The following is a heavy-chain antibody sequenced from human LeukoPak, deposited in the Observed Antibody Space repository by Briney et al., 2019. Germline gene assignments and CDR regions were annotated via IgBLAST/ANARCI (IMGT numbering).Heavy chain of an antibody. CDR1: GGSISPYY. CDR3: HKGAAAGKDY. V-gene: IGHV4-59*08. CDR2: IFHTGSGST. D-gene: IGHD6-13*01. Sequence: PSETLSLTCTVSGGSISPYYWSWIRQPPGKGLEWIGYIFHTGSGSTSHNPSLKSRVTISVDTSKNQFSLKLSSVTAADTAVYYCHKGAAAGKDYWGQGTLVTVSS. J-gene: IGHJ4*02.